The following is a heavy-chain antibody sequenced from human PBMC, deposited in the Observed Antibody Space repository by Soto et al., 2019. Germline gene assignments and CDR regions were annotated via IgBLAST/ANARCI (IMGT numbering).Heavy chain of an antibody. J-gene: IGHJ5*02. V-gene: IGHV3-21*01. CDR3: TRDASRDSSARGWFDP. CDR1: GFTFRSFT. D-gene: IGHD6-13*01. Sequence: SLRLSCAASGFTFRSFTMNWVRQAPGKGLEWVSTISSNSAYIYYTDALRGRFTISRDNAKNSLHLQMNSLRAEDTAVYYCTRDASRDSSARGWFDPWGPGTLVTVSS. CDR2: ISSNSAYI.